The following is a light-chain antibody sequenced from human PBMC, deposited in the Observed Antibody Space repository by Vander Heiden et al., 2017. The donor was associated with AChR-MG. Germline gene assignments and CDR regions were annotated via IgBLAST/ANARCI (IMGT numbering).Light chain of an antibody. Sequence: EIVLTQSPGTLSLSPGERATLSCRASQSVSRSYLAWYQQKPGQAPRLLIYGASSRATGIPDKFSGSGSGTDFTLTISRLEPEDFAVYYCQQYSSSPPITFGQGTRLEI. CDR2: GAS. CDR1: QSVSRSY. J-gene: IGKJ5*01. CDR3: QQYSSSPPIT. V-gene: IGKV3-20*01.